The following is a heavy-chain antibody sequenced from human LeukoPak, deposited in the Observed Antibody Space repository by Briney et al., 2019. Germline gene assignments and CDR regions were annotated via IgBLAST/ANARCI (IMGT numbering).Heavy chain of an antibody. CDR3: ASDCSSTSCPSFDY. CDR2: IKQDGSVK. D-gene: IGHD2-2*01. Sequence: GGSLRLSCAASGFTFSRYWMTWVRQAPGKGLEWVADIKQDGSVKYYVDSVKGRFTISRDNAENSLFLQMNSLRAEDTAVYYCASDCSSTSCPSFDYWGQGTLVTVSS. V-gene: IGHV3-7*01. CDR1: GFTFSRYW. J-gene: IGHJ4*02.